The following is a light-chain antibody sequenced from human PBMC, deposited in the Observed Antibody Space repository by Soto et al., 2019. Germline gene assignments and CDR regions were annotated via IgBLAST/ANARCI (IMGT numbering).Light chain of an antibody. CDR2: GAS. CDR3: QQYGGVPYT. Sequence: EIVLTQSPGTLSLSPGQRATLSCRASESISRDYLAWYQQRLGQAPRLLIYGASSGATGIPDRFSGSGSGTDFPLTISRLEPEDFAIYYCQQYGGVPYTFGQGNKLEIK. CDR1: ESISRDY. J-gene: IGKJ2*01. V-gene: IGKV3-20*01.